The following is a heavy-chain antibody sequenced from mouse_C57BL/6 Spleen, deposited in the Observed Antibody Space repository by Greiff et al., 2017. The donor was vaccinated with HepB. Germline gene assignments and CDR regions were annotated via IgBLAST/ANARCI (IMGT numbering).Heavy chain of an antibody. J-gene: IGHJ1*03. V-gene: IGHV1-31*01. D-gene: IGHD1-1*01. CDR3: AREGYYYGSSHWYFDV. Sequence: EVKVEESGPELVKPGASVKISCKASGYSFTGYYMHWVKQSHGNILDWIGYIYPYNGVSSYNQKFKGKATLTVDKSSSTAYMELRSLTSEDSAVYYCAREGYYYGSSHWYFDVWGTGTTVTVSS. CDR1: GYSFTGYY. CDR2: IYPYNGVS.